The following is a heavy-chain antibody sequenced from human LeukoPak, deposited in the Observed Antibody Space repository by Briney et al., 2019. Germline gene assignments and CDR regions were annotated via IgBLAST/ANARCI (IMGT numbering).Heavy chain of an antibody. J-gene: IGHJ4*02. Sequence: GGSLRLSCAASGFTFSSYGMHWVRQAPGKGLEWVAFIRYDGSNKYYADSVKGRFTISRDNSKNTLYLQMNSLRAEDTAVYYCAKGPETYDDFWSGYRGSDYWGQGTLVTVSS. CDR3: AKGPETYDDFWSGYRGSDY. CDR2: IRYDGSNK. CDR1: GFTFSSYG. D-gene: IGHD3-3*01. V-gene: IGHV3-30*02.